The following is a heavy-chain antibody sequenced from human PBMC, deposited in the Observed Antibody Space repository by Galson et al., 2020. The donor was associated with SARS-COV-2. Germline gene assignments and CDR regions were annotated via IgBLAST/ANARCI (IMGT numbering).Heavy chain of an antibody. J-gene: IGHJ4*02. CDR3: ARDYYGSGSYYILGH. V-gene: IGHV4-59*01. D-gene: IGHD3-10*01. CDR2: IYYSGST. Sequence: SETLSLTCTVSGGSISSYYWSWIRQPPGKGLEWIGYIYYSGSTNYNPSLKSRVTISVDTSKNQFSLKLSSVTAADTAVYYCARDYYGSGSYYILGHWGQGTLVTVSS. CDR1: GGSISSYY.